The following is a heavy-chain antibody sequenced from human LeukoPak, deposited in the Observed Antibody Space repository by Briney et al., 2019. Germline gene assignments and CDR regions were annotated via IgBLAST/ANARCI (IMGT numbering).Heavy chain of an antibody. CDR2: IYYSGST. V-gene: IGHV4-59*01. CDR1: GGSISSYY. Sequence: PSETLPLTCTVSGGSISSYYWSWIRQPPGKGLEWIGYIYYSGSTNYNPSLKSRVPISVPTSKCQFTLKLSSVTAADTAAYYCGRRYRGYDPWGQGTLVTVSS. CDR3: GRRYRGYDP. D-gene: IGHD1-26*01. J-gene: IGHJ5*02.